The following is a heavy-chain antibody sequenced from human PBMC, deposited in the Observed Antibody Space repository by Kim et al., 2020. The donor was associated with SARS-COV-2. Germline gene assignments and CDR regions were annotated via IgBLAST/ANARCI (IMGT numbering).Heavy chain of an antibody. D-gene: IGHD3-10*01. CDR2: ISSGSSTI. V-gene: IGHV3-48*02. CDR1: RFTFSSYS. CDR3: ARDNYSGSGSYSYCCDY. J-gene: IGHJ4*02. Sequence: GGSLRLSCAASRFTFSSYSMNWVRQAPGKGLEWVSYISSGSSTIYYADSVKGRFTISRDNAKNSLYLQMNSLRDEDTAVYYCARDNYSGSGSYSYCCDYWGQGTLVTVSS.